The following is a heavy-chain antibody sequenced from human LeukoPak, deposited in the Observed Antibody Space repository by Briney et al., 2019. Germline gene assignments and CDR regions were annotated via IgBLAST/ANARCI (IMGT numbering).Heavy chain of an antibody. CDR1: GGSFSGYC. J-gene: IGHJ4*02. CDR2: INHSGST. D-gene: IGHD5-24*01. Sequence: SETLSLTCAVYGGSFSGYCWSWIRQPPGKGLEWIGEINHSGSTNYNPSLKSRVTISVDTSKNQFSLKLSSVTAADTAVYYCARGWGRRDGYLYYFDYWGQGTLVTVSS. V-gene: IGHV4-34*01. CDR3: ARGWGRRDGYLYYFDY.